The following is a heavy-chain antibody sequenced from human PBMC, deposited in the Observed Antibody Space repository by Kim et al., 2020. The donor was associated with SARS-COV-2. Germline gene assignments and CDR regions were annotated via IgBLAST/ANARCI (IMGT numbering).Heavy chain of an antibody. V-gene: IGHV1-3*01. CDR1: GYTFTSHT. CDR2: INVGT. D-gene: IGHD3-22*01. J-gene: IGHJ3*01. Sequence: ASVKVSCKASGYTFTSHTVHWVRQAPGQSLEWMGWINVGTEYSQRFQGRVTITRDTSANTAYLELSSLKSEDTAIYYCARAYYYRSSDIFFDAFDVWGQGTMVTVSS. CDR3: ARAYYYRSSDIFFDAFDV.